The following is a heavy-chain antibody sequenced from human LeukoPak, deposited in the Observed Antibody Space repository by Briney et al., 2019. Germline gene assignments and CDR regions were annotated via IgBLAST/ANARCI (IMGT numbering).Heavy chain of an antibody. CDR1: GYTFTGYF. J-gene: IGHJ4*02. Sequence: ASVKVSCKASGYTFTGYFMHWVRQAPGQGLEWMGRINPNSGGTNYAQKFQGRVTMTRDTSTSTVYMELSSLRSEDTAVYYCARGDGYSDYWGQGTLVTVSS. CDR3: ARGDGYSDY. V-gene: IGHV1-2*06. D-gene: IGHD5-24*01. CDR2: INPNSGGT.